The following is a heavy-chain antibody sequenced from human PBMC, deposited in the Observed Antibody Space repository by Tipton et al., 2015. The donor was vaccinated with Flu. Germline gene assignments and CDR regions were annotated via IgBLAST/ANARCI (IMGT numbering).Heavy chain of an antibody. V-gene: IGHV4-59*08. CDR2: IHYSGSP. CDR1: GGSISSYY. J-gene: IGHJ5*02. CDR3: ARRDYSNYVSDPKNWFDP. Sequence: TLSLTCTVSGGSISSYYWGWIRQAPGKGLEWIGNIHYSGSPHYNPSLKSRVTISVDTSKNQFSLRLNSVTAADTAVYYCARRDYSNYVSDPKNWFDPWGQGTLVTVSS. D-gene: IGHD4-11*01.